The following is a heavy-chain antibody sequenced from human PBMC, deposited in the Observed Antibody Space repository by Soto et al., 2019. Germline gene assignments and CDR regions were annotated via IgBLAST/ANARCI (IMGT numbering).Heavy chain of an antibody. V-gene: IGHV4-61*01. Sequence: QVQLQESGPGLVKPSETLSLTCSVSDGSVNTGNYYWSWIRQPPGKGLEWIGHIYYIGTTNYNPSLKSRVTISVDTSKKQFSLQVTSVTAADTAVYFCAREEKQLSRYGGDFDYWGQGILVTVSS. J-gene: IGHJ4*02. CDR1: DGSVNTGNYY. D-gene: IGHD3-16*01. CDR2: IYYIGTT. CDR3: AREEKQLSRYGGDFDY.